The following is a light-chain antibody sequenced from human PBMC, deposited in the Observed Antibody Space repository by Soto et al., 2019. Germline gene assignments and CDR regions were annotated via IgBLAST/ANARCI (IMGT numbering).Light chain of an antibody. V-gene: IGLV1-44*01. CDR1: RSNIGENT. Sequence: QSVLTQPPSASGTPGQRVTISCSGSRSNIGENTVNWYRQFPGTAPQVLIYSDNQRPSAVPDRFSGSKSGASASLAIYGLQSEYEADYYCASWDDSLNVWVFGGGTQLTVL. CDR3: ASWDDSLNVWV. J-gene: IGLJ3*02. CDR2: SDN.